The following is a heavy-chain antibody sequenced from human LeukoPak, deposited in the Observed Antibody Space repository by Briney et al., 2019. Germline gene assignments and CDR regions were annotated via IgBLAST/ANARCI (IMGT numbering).Heavy chain of an antibody. CDR3: AKAFRPMIVVIPSDY. J-gene: IGHJ4*02. D-gene: IGHD3-22*01. Sequence: GGSLRLSCAASGFTFSSYWMSWVRQAPGKGLEWVSAISGSGGSTYYADSVKGRFTISRDSSKNTLYLQMNSLRAEDTAVYYCAKAFRPMIVVIPSDYWGQGTLVTVSS. V-gene: IGHV3-23*01. CDR2: ISGSGGST. CDR1: GFTFSSYW.